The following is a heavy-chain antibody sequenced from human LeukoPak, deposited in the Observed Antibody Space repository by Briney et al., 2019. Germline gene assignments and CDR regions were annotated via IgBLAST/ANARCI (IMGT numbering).Heavy chain of an antibody. V-gene: IGHV3-48*04. CDR3: ARGPGGYSSSWDYYYYGMDV. CDR1: GFTFSSYS. D-gene: IGHD6-13*01. J-gene: IGHJ6*02. CDR2: ISSSSSTI. Sequence: GGSLRLSCAASGFTFSSYSMNWVRQAPGKGLEWVSYISSSSSTIYYADSVKGRFTISRDNAKNSLYLQMNSLRAEDTAVYYCARGPGGYSSSWDYYYYGMDVWGQGTTVTVSS.